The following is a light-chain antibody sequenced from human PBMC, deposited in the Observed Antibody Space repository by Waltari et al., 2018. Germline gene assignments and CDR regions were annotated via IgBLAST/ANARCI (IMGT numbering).Light chain of an antibody. CDR2: SNN. V-gene: IGLV1-44*01. CDR3: ASWDNSLNVVV. J-gene: IGLJ2*01. Sequence: QSVLTQPPSASGTPAQPVTIPCSGLSSNIGPETVTRYPQLPGTAPTLLIYSNNQRPSGVPDRFSGSKSGTSASLAISGLQPEDEADYYCASWDNSLNVVVFGGGTKLTVL. CDR1: SSNIGPET.